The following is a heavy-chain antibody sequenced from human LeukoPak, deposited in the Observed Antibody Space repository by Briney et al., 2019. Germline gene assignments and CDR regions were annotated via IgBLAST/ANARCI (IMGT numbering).Heavy chain of an antibody. D-gene: IGHD1-26*01. Sequence: PGGSLRLSCAASGFTFSSYWMHWVRQAPGKGLVWVSRINSDGSSTSYADSVKGRFTIPRDNAKNTLYLQMNSLRAEDTAVYYCARGGIVGATTGDYWGQGTLVTVSS. CDR1: GFTFSSYW. V-gene: IGHV3-74*01. CDR3: ARGGIVGATTGDY. CDR2: INSDGSST. J-gene: IGHJ4*02.